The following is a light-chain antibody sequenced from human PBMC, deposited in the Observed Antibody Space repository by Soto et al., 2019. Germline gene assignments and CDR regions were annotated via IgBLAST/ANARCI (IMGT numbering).Light chain of an antibody. CDR2: GAS. CDR1: QSVSSSY. Sequence: EIVLTQSPGTLSLSPGERATLSCRASQSVSSSYLAWYQQKPGQAPRLLIYGASSRATGIPDRFSGSGSGADFTLTISRLEPEHVAVYYCQQYGSSPWPFGQGTKVEIK. V-gene: IGKV3-20*01. CDR3: QQYGSSPWP. J-gene: IGKJ1*01.